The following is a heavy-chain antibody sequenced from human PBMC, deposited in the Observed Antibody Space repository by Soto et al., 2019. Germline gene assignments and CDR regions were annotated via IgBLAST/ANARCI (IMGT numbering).Heavy chain of an antibody. V-gene: IGHV3-23*01. Sequence: GGSLRLSCAASGFTFSSYAMSWVRQAPGKGLEWGSAISGSGGSTYYADSVKGRFTISRDNSKNTLYLQMNSLRAEDTAVYYGAKGGSVGGYYYYGMDVWGQGTTVTVSS. CDR1: GFTFSSYA. D-gene: IGHD3-10*01. CDR2: ISGSGGST. J-gene: IGHJ6*02. CDR3: AKGGSVGGYYYYGMDV.